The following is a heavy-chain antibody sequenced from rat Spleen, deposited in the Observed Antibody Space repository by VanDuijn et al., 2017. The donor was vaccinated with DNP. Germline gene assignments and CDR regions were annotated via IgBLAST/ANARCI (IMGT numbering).Heavy chain of an antibody. J-gene: IGHJ2*01. CDR1: GFTFSDYN. CDR2: ISPGGGNT. V-gene: IGHV5S23*01. Sequence: EVQLVETGGGLVQPGRSLKLSCAASGFTFSDYNMAWVRQAPKKGLEWVASISPGGGNTYYRDSVKGRFTVSRDDAKSTLYLQMDSLRSEDTATYYCARPDYWGQGVMVTVSS. CDR3: ARPDY.